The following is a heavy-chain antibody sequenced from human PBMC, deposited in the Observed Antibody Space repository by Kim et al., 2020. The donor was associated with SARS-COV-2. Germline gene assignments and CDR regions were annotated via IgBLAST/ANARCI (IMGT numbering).Heavy chain of an antibody. V-gene: IGHV3-30*07. D-gene: IGHD3-22*01. J-gene: IGHJ4*02. CDR3: AKDHESSGWPTFDY. Sequence: YADAVKGRFTVSRDNARNTLYRQMDRLRAEDTALYYCAKDHESSGWPTFDYWGQGTQVTVSS.